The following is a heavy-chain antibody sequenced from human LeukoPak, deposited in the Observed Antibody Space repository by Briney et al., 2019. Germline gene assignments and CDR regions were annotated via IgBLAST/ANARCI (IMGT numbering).Heavy chain of an antibody. Sequence: PGGSLRLSCAASGFTFSSYAMHWVRQAPGKGPEYVAAISGNGDKTHYGSSVQGRFTVSRDNSKNTLYLQMGSLRTEDMAVYYCARAPPLERIGWYGEDEFRGQGTLVTVSS. CDR2: ISGNGDKT. CDR1: GFTFSSYA. D-gene: IGHD6-19*01. J-gene: IGHJ1*01. CDR3: ARAPPLERIGWYGEDEF. V-gene: IGHV3-64*01.